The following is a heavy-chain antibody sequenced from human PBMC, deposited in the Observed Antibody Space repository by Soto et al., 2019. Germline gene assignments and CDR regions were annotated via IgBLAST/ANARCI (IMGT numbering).Heavy chain of an antibody. D-gene: IGHD1-26*01. CDR2: ISYDGSQK. CDR1: GFSFSSYG. V-gene: IGHV3-30*18. CDR3: AKDLVGGVRYYYGMDV. J-gene: IGHJ6*02. Sequence: QVQLVGSGGGVLQPGRSLRLSCAASGFSFSSYGMHWVRQAPGKGLEWVALISYDGSQKYSADSVQGRFTISRDNSNNTLYLQMNSLRGEDTAVYYCAKDLVGGVRYYYGMDVWGQGTTVTVSS.